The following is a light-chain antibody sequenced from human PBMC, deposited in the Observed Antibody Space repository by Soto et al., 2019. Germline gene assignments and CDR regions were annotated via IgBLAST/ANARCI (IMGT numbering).Light chain of an antibody. CDR2: AAF. CDR1: QGIRND. J-gene: IGKJ2*01. Sequence: AIPMTQSPSSLSASVGDRVTITCRASQGIRNDLGWSQQKPGKAPKLLISAAFSLQSGVPSRFSGSGSGTDFTLTISSLQPEDFATYYCLQDYNYPHTFGQGTKLEIK. V-gene: IGKV1-6*01. CDR3: LQDYNYPHT.